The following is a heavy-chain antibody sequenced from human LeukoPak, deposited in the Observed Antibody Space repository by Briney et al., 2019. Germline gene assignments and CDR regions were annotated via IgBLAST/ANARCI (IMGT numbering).Heavy chain of an antibody. CDR1: GFTFRSYD. V-gene: IGHV3-13*01. CDR3: ARAAYSSTWYSRYFDL. D-gene: IGHD6-13*01. CDR2: IGTAGEI. Sequence: SGGSLRLSCAASGFTFRSYDMHWVRKATGKGLEWVSGIGTAGEIYYPGSVKGRFTISRENAKNSLYLQMNSLRAGDTAVYYCARAAYSSTWYSRYFDLWGRGTLVTVSS. J-gene: IGHJ2*01.